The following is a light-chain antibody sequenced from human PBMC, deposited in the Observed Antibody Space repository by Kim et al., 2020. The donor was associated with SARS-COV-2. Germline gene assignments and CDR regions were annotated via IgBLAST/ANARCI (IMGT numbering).Light chain of an antibody. CDR1: QGISNY. Sequence: DIQMTQSPSSLSASVGDRVTITCRASQGISNYLAWYQQKPGKVPKLLIYAASTLHSGVPSRFSGTGSETDFTLTISSLQPEDVATYYCQRYIRAPWTFGQGPKVDIK. CDR2: AAS. CDR3: QRYIRAPWT. J-gene: IGKJ1*01. V-gene: IGKV1-27*01.